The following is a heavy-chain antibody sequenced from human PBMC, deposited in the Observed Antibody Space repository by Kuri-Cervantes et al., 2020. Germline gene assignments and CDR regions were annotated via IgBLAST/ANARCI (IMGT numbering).Heavy chain of an antibody. D-gene: IGHD2-2*01. J-gene: IGHJ5*02. Sequence: ASVKVSCKASGYTFTGYYMHWVRQAPGQGLEWMGWINPNSGGTNYAQKFQGRVTMTRDTSISTAYMELSRLRSDDTAVYYCARELEDIVVVPAAPWGQGTLVTVS. CDR1: GYTFTGYY. V-gene: IGHV1-2*02. CDR2: INPNSGGT. CDR3: ARELEDIVVVPAAP.